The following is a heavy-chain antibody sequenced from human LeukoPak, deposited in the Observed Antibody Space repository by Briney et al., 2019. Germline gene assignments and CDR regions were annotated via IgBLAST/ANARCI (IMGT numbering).Heavy chain of an antibody. CDR2: IYSGGST. D-gene: IGHD5-24*01. J-gene: IGHJ3*02. Sequence: TGGSLRLSCAASGFTVSSNYMSWVRQAPGKGLEWVSDIYSGGSTYYADSVKGRFTISRDNSKNTLYLQMNSLRAEDTAVYYCARVEMATIFAAFDIWAKGQWSPSLQ. V-gene: IGHV3-53*01. CDR3: ARVEMATIFAAFDI. CDR1: GFTVSSNY.